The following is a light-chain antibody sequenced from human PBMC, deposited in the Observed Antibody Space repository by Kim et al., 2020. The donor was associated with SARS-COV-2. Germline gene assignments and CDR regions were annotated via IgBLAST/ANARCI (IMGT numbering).Light chain of an antibody. V-gene: IGLV1-47*01. Sequence: ELTQPPSASGTPGQRVTISCSGSSSNIGRNYVYWYQQLPGTAPKVLIYRTSQRPSGVPDRFSASKSGTSASRAISGLRSEDEADYYCAAWVDSLSGPLVFGGGTQLTVL. CDR2: RTS. CDR3: AAWVDSLSGPLV. J-gene: IGLJ3*02. CDR1: SSNIGRNY.